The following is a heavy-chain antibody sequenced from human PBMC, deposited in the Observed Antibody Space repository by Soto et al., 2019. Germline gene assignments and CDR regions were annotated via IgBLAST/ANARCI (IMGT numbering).Heavy chain of an antibody. CDR3: ARNLEFSSWPDAFDI. CDR2: ISAYNGNT. CDR1: GYTFTSCG. V-gene: IGHV1-18*01. J-gene: IGHJ3*02. D-gene: IGHD6-13*01. Sequence: ASVKVSCKASGYTFTSCGSSWVRQAPGQGLEWMGWISAYNGNTNYAQKLQGRVTMTTDTSTSTAYMELRSLRSDDTAVYYCARNLEFSSWPDAFDIWGQGTMVTVSS.